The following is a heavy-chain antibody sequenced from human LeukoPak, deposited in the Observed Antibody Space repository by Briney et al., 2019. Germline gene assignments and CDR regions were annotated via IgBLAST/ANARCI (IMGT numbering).Heavy chain of an antibody. V-gene: IGHV3-7*01. CDR2: IKEDGSEI. D-gene: IGHD3-22*01. CDR3: ARDHGWLSYY. J-gene: IGHJ4*02. Sequence: GGSLRLSCAASGFTFSSDSMSWFRPAPAKGLEWVANIKEDGSEIYYVDSVKGRFTISRDNAKNSLYLQMNSLRAEDAAVYYCARDHGWLSYYWGRGTLVTVSS. CDR1: GFTFSSDS.